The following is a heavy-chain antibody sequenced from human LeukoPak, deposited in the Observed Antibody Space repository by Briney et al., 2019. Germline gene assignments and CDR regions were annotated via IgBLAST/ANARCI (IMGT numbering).Heavy chain of an antibody. CDR1: GYTFTGYY. D-gene: IGHD2-15*01. Sequence: ASVKVSCKASGYTFTGYYMHWVRQAPGQGLEWMGWINPNSGGATYAQKFQGRVTMTRDTSISTAYMELSRLRSDDTAVYYCARDRTALVVVGPTFNWFDPWGQGTLVTVSS. J-gene: IGHJ5*02. CDR3: ARDRTALVVVGPTFNWFDP. V-gene: IGHV1-2*02. CDR2: INPNSGGA.